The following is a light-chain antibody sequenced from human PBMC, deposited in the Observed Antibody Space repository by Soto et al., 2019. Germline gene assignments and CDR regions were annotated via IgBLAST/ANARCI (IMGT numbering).Light chain of an antibody. Sequence: QSALTQPASVSGSPGQSITISCTGTSSDIGGYVYVSWFQQHPGKAPKLIIYEVSNRPSGVSNRFSGSKSGNTAFLAISGLQAEDEADYYCASYTSSSTVLFGGGTKLTVL. CDR2: EVS. CDR3: ASYTSSSTVL. V-gene: IGLV2-14*01. CDR1: SSDIGGYVY. J-gene: IGLJ2*01.